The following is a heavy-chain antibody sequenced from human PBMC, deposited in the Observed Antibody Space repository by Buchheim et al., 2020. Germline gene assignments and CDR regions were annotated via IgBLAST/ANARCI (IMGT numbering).Heavy chain of an antibody. Sequence: QVQLQESGPGLVKPSQTLSLTCTVSGGSISSGDYYWSWIRQPPGKGLEWIGYIYYSGSTHYNPSLKSRVTISVDTSKNQFSLKLSSVTAADTAVYYCAREGVVVVAARAYYYYGMDVWGQGTT. V-gene: IGHV4-30-4*01. CDR1: GGSISSGDYY. J-gene: IGHJ6*02. CDR3: AREGVVVVAARAYYYYGMDV. CDR2: IYYSGST. D-gene: IGHD2-15*01.